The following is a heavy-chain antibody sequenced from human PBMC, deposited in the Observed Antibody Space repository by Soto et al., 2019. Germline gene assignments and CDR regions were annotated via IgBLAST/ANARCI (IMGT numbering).Heavy chain of an antibody. J-gene: IGHJ4*02. CDR2: VYYTGTT. V-gene: IGHV4-39*01. CDR3: ARNWNVAMETDAYFDS. CDR1: NFSGLTTIYY. Sequence: WGTRSLTCTFSNFSGLTTIYYGPFIRQPPGKGLGWVGTVYYTGTTYYNPTLQSRGTIPIDKSKNQFSLNLNSVTAADKDVYYCARNWNVAMETDAYFDSWGQGTLVTVSS. D-gene: IGHD1-1*01.